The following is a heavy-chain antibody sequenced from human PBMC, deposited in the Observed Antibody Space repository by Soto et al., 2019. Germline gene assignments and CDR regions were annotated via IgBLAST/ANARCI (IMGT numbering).Heavy chain of an antibody. CDR2: ISYDGSNK. J-gene: IGHJ5*02. Sequence: QVQLVESGGGVVQPGRSLRLSCAASGFTFSSYAMHWVRQAPGKGLEWVAVISYDGSNKYYADSVKGRFTISRDNSKNTLYRQMNSLRAEDTAVYYCAREGSGGGDMLPYGKYKWFDPWGQGTLVTVSS. D-gene: IGHD2-15*01. V-gene: IGHV3-30-3*01. CDR1: GFTFSSYA. CDR3: AREGSGGGDMLPYGKYKWFDP.